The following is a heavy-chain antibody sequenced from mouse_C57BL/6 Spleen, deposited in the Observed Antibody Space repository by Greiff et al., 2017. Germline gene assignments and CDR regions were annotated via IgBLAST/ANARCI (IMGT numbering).Heavy chain of an antibody. CDR2: IWSDGST. CDR1: GFSLTSYG. Sequence: QVQLQQSGPGLVAPSQSLSITCTVSGFSLTSYGVHWVRQPPGKGLEWLVVIWSDGSTTYNSALKSRLSISKDNSKSQVFLKMNSLQTDDTAMYYCARNYGSSHYYAMDYWGQGTSVTVSS. CDR3: ARNYGSSHYYAMDY. D-gene: IGHD1-1*01. J-gene: IGHJ4*01. V-gene: IGHV2-6*02.